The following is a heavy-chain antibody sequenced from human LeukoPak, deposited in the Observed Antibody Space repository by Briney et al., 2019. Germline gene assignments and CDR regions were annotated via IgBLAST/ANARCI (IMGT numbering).Heavy chain of an antibody. CDR2: ISSSGSTI. CDR3: ARDVTAAGTLIDY. V-gene: IGHV3-11*01. D-gene: IGHD6-13*01. J-gene: IGHJ4*02. Sequence: AGGSLRLSCAASGFTFSDYYMSWIRQAPGKGLEWVSYISSSGSTIYYADSVKGRFTISRDNAKNSLYLQMNSLRAEDTAVYYCARDVTAAGTLIDYWGQGTLVTVSS. CDR1: GFTFSDYY.